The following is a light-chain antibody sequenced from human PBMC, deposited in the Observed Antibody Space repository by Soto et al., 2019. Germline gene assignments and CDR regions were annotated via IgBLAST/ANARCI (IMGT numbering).Light chain of an antibody. CDR1: ALPKQY. CDR2: KDN. CDR3: QSTDSSGTVV. Sequence: SYELTQPPSVSVSPGQTARITCSGDALPKQYAYWYQQKPGQAPVLVIYKDNERPSGIPKRFSGSSSGTTVTLTISGVQAEDEADYYCQSTDSSGTVVFGGGTKLTVL. V-gene: IGLV3-25*03. J-gene: IGLJ2*01.